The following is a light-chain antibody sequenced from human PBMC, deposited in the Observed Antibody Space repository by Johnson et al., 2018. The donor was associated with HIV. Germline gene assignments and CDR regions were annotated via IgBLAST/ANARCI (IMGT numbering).Light chain of an antibody. CDR2: ENN. CDR3: GTWDSSLSADV. CDR1: SSNIGNNY. J-gene: IGLJ1*01. V-gene: IGLV1-51*02. Sequence: QSVLTQPPSVSAAPGQKVTISCSGSSSNIGNNYVSWYQQLPGTAPKLLIYENNKRPSGIPYRFSGSKSGTSATLGITGLQTGDEADYYCGTWDSSLSADVFGTVTKVTVL.